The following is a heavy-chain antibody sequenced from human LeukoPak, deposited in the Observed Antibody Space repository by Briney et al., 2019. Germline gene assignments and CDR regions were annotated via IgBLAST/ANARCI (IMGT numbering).Heavy chain of an antibody. V-gene: IGHV3-23*01. J-gene: IGHJ4*02. CDR2: ISGSGGTP. Sequence: GGSLRLSCAASGFTSSSYAMSWVRQAPGKGLEWVSAISGSGGTPYYADSVKGRFTISRDNSKNTLYLQMNSLRAEDTAVYYCAKANPYSSGWHWGQGTLVTVSS. CDR3: AKANPYSSGWH. D-gene: IGHD6-19*01. CDR1: GFTSSSYA.